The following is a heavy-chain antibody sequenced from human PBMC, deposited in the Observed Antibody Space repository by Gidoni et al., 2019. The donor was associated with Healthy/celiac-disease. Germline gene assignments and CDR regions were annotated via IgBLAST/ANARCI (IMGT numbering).Heavy chain of an antibody. CDR1: GFTFSSYS. J-gene: IGHJ4*02. CDR3: ARVKWPTIRGYFDY. D-gene: IGHD2-8*01. V-gene: IGHV3-48*01. CDR2: ISSSSSTI. Sequence: EVQLVESGGGLVQPGGSLRLSCAASGFTFSSYSMNWVRQAPGKGLEWVSYISSSSSTIYYADSVKGRFTISRDNAKNSLYLQMNSLRAEDTAVYYCARVKWPTIRGYFDYWGQGTLVTVSS.